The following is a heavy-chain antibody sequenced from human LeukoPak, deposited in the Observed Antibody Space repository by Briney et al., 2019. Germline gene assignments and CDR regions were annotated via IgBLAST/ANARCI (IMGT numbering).Heavy chain of an antibody. V-gene: IGHV3-20*04. Sequence: GGSLRLSCAASGFTFDDYGMSWVRQAPGKGLEWVSGINWNGGSTGYADSVKGRFTISRDNAKSSLYLQMNSLRAEDTALYYCARSRIAARPGYYYYMDVWGKGTTVTVSS. D-gene: IGHD6-6*01. CDR3: ARSRIAARPGYYYYMDV. CDR1: GFTFDDYG. CDR2: INWNGGST. J-gene: IGHJ6*03.